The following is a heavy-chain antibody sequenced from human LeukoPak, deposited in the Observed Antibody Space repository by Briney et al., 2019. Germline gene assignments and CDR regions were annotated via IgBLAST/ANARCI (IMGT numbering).Heavy chain of an antibody. CDR1: GGSIRCYY. V-gene: IGHV4-59*12. CDR3: ARGGYYGSGSYWFDP. D-gene: IGHD3-10*01. Sequence: SETPSLTRTVSGGSIRCYYWSWVRQAPGKGPEWGGYIYHSGSTYYNPSLKSRVTISVDRSKNQFSLKLSSVTAADTAVYYCARGGYYGSGSYWFDPWGQGTLVTVSS. CDR2: IYHSGST. J-gene: IGHJ5*02.